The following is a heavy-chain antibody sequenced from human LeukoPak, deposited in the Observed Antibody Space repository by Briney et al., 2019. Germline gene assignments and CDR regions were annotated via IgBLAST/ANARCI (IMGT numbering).Heavy chain of an antibody. CDR1: GFTFSSYG. CDR2: ISGDAGRT. V-gene: IGHV3-23*01. J-gene: IGHJ4*02. CDR3: ASQDLRAHEGY. Sequence: GGSLRLSCAASGFTFSSYGMNWVRQAPGKGLEWVSGISGDAGRTYYADSVKGRFTIYRDNSKNTLYLQMNSLRAEDTGVYYCASQDLRAHEGYWGQGTLVTVSS.